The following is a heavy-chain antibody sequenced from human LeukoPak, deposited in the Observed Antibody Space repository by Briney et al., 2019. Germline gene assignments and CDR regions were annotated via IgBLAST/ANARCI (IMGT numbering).Heavy chain of an antibody. V-gene: IGHV1-2*02. D-gene: IGHD1-26*01. CDR1: GYTFTGYY. J-gene: IGHJ3*02. CDR3: ARDWYGGATQGPHDAFDI. Sequence: GASVKVSCKASGYTFTGYYMHWVRQAPGQGLEWMGWINPNSGGTNYAQKFQGRVTMTRDMSTSTVYMELSSLRSEDTAVYYCARDWYGGATQGPHDAFDIWGQGTMVTVSS. CDR2: INPNSGGT.